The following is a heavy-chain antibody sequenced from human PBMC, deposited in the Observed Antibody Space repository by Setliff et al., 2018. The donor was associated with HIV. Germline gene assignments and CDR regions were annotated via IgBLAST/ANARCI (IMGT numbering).Heavy chain of an antibody. CDR2: IKQDGSEK. V-gene: IGHV3-7*03. CDR1: GFTFSSYW. Sequence: LRLSCAASGFTFSSYWMSWVRQAPGKGLEWVANIKQDGSEKYYVDSVKGRFTISRDNAKNSLYLQMNSLRAEDTAVYYCAALSLRTNSVYGVISTRFDPWGQGTLVTVSS. CDR3: AALSLRTNSVYGVISTRFDP. J-gene: IGHJ5*02. D-gene: IGHD3-3*01.